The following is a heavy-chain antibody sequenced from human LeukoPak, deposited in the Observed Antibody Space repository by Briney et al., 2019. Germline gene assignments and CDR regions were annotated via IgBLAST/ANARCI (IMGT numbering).Heavy chain of an antibody. J-gene: IGHJ6*03. CDR1: GFTVSSNY. V-gene: IGHV3-53*01. CDR3: ARGVPYYYYYMDV. D-gene: IGHD4/OR15-4a*01. CDR2: IYSGGST. Sequence: GSLRRYCAASGFTVSSNYMSWLRQAPGKGLEWVSVIYSGGSTYYADSVKGRFTISRDNSKNTLYLQMNSLRAEDTAVYYRARGVPYYYYYMDVWGKGTTVTVSS.